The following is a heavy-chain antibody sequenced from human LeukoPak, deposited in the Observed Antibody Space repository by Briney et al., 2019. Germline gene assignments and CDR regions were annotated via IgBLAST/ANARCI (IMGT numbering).Heavy chain of an antibody. V-gene: IGHV3-30*02. CDR2: IRYDGSNK. J-gene: IGHJ6*03. D-gene: IGHD3-9*01. Sequence: GGSLRLSCAASGFNFSYYGIHWVRQAPGKGLEWVAFIRYDGSNKNYADSVKGRFTISRDNSKNTLYLQMNSLRAEDTAVYYCAKNDIYYYYYYMDVWGKGTTVTISS. CDR3: AKNDIYYYYYYMDV. CDR1: GFNFSYYG.